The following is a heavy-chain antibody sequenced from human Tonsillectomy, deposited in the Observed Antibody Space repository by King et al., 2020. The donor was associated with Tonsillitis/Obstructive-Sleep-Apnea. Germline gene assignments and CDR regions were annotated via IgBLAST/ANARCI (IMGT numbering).Heavy chain of an antibody. D-gene: IGHD2-21*02. CDR1: GFTFSSYG. CDR2: IWYDGSNK. CDR3: ARGGGDSVSFDFDY. V-gene: IGHV3-33*01. J-gene: IGHJ4*02. Sequence: VQLVESGGGVVQPGRSLRLSCAASGFTFSSYGMHWVRQAPGKGREWVAVIWYDGSNKYYTDSVTGRFTISRDNSKNTLYLQMNSLRAEDTAVYYCARGGGDSVSFDFDYWGQGTLVTVSS.